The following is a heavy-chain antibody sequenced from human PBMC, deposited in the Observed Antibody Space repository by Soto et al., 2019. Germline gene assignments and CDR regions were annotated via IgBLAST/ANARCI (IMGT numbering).Heavy chain of an antibody. V-gene: IGHV3-11*03. CDR2: ISNNGDYT. CDR3: VGGQWWLDP. Sequence: GALNPSFTAAGVSCSYYYMTGVRQTPGKGLEWVLYISNNGDYTTYTDSVKGRFTISRDNSKNSFYLQMNRLKDEDTALYYWVGGQWWLDPWGQGTLVTVSS. CDR1: GVSCSYYY. J-gene: IGHJ5*02. D-gene: IGHD6-19*01.